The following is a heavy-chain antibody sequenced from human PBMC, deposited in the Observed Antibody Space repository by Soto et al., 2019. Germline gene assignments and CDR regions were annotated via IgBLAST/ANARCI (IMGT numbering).Heavy chain of an antibody. CDR2: NYYSGST. Sequence: SETLSLTCTVSGGSISSGGYYWTWIRQHPGKGLEWIGYNYYSGSTYYNPSLKSRVTISVDTSKNQFSLKLSSVTAADTAVYYCVPSNWFDPWGQGTLVTVSS. J-gene: IGHJ5*02. CDR1: GGSISSGGYY. CDR3: VPSNWFDP. V-gene: IGHV4-39*01.